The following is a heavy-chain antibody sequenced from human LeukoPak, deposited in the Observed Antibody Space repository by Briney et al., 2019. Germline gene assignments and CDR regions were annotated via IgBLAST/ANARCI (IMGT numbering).Heavy chain of an antibody. D-gene: IGHD3-10*01. CDR3: AREGTASIDY. Sequence: PGGSLRLSCVASGFSVSDYWMYWVRQDPGKGLVCVSRLSSDGINTRYADSVKGRFTMSRDNAKNTLYLQMNSLRAEDTAVYYCAREGTASIDYWGQGSLVTVSS. CDR2: LSSDGINT. V-gene: IGHV3-74*01. J-gene: IGHJ4*02. CDR1: GFSVSDYW.